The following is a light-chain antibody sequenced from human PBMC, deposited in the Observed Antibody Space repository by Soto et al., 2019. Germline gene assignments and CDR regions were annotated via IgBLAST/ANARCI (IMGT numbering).Light chain of an antibody. V-gene: IGKV1-39*01. Sequence: DIQMAQSPSSLSASVGDRVTITCRASQSISTSLIWYQQKLGKAPNLLIYAASSLQSGLPSRFSGSGSGTDFTLTISSLQPEDVATYYCQQSYSAPPTFGQGAKVDIK. CDR3: QQSYSAPPT. CDR2: AAS. CDR1: QSISTS. J-gene: IGKJ1*01.